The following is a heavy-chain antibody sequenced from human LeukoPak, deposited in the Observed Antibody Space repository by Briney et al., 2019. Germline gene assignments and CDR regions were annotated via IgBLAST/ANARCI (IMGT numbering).Heavy chain of an antibody. CDR3: ARDCGGDCYLI. CDR2: IYHSGST. D-gene: IGHD2-21*01. Sequence: SQTLSLTCTVSGGSISSGSYYWSWIRQPAGKGLEWIGYIYHSGSTYYNPSLKSRVTISVDRSKNQFSLKLSSVTAADTAVYYCARDCGGDCYLIWGQGTMVTVSS. CDR1: GGSISSGSYY. J-gene: IGHJ3*02. V-gene: IGHV4-30-2*01.